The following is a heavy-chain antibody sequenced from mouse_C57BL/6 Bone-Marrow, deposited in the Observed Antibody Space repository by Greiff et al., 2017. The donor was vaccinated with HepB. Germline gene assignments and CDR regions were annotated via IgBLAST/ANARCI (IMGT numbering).Heavy chain of an antibody. D-gene: IGHD2-3*01. Sequence: EVQLQESGPGLVKPSQSLSLTCSVTGYSITSGYYWNWIRQFPGNKLEWMGYISYDGSNNYNPSLKNRISITRDTSKNQFFLKLNSVTTEDTATYYCARNLSRDGYYVDWYFDVWGTGTTVTVSS. CDR1: GYSITSGYY. CDR2: ISYDGSN. J-gene: IGHJ1*03. CDR3: ARNLSRDGYYVDWYFDV. V-gene: IGHV3-6*01.